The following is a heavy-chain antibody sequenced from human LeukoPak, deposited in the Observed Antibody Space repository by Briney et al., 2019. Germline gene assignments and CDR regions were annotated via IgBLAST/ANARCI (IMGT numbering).Heavy chain of an antibody. V-gene: IGHV3-23*01. J-gene: IGHJ3*02. CDR2: ISGGGGST. Sequence: GVSLRLSCAASGFTFSNYAMSWVRQGPGKGLEWVSSISGGGGSTYFADSVEGRFTISRDNPKNTLFLQMISLSAEDTAVYYCARSHGSGTYYYLDTFDIWGQGTMVTVSS. D-gene: IGHD3-10*01. CDR1: GFTFSNYA. CDR3: ARSHGSGTYYYLDTFDI.